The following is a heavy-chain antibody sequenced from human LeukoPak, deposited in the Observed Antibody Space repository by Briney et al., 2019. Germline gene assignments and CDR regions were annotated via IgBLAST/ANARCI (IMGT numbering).Heavy chain of an antibody. D-gene: IGHD2-15*01. V-gene: IGHV3-23*01. CDR3: AKDQLISSIVVVVAATPPFDY. CDR1: GFTFSSYA. J-gene: IGHJ4*02. Sequence: GGSLRLSCAAPGFTFSSYAMSWVRQAPGKGLEWVSAISGSGGSTYYADSVKGRFTISRDNSKNTLYLQMNSLRAEDTAVYYCAKDQLISSIVVVVAATPPFDYWGQGTLVTVSS. CDR2: ISGSGGST.